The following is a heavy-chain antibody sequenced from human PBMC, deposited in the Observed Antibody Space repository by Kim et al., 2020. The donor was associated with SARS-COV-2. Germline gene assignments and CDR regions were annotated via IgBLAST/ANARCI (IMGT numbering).Heavy chain of an antibody. J-gene: IGHJ4*02. CDR1: GFTISSYW. Sequence: GGSLRLSCAASGFTISSYWMHWVRQAPGKGLVWVSQINNDGSTRYADSVKGRFTISRDNAKNTLYLQMNSLRAEDKALYYCARTSSGCFDYWGRGTLVTVSS. CDR3: ARTSSGCFDY. CDR2: INNDGST. V-gene: IGHV3-74*01. D-gene: IGHD5-12*01.